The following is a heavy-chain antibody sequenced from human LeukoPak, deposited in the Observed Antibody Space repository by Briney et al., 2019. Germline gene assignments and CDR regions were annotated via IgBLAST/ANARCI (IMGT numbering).Heavy chain of an antibody. CDR2: ISTSGST. V-gene: IGHV4-61*02. D-gene: IGHD1-14*01. CDR1: GGSISSTTYY. Sequence: SETLSLTCTVSGGSISSTTYYWSWIRQPAAGKGLEWIGRISTSGSTNYNPSLKSRVTISVDTSKNQFSLKLSSVTAADMAVFFCASCGPLSRRTEGYYYYYMDVWGKGTTVTVSS. CDR3: ASCGPLSRRTEGYYYYYMDV. J-gene: IGHJ6*03.